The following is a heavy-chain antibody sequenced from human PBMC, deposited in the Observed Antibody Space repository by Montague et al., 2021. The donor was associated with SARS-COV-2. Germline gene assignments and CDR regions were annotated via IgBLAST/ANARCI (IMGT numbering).Heavy chain of an antibody. D-gene: IGHD2-2*01. V-gene: IGHV6-1*01. CDR3: ARIPVGSKYYFDF. J-gene: IGHJ4*02. CDR1: GDSVSSNIAT. CDR2: TYYRSKWCN. Sequence: XAISGDSVSSNIATWNWIRQSPSRGLEWLGRTYYRSKWCNDYAESVKSRITIDPDTSKHQFSLHLNSVTPEDTAVYYCARIPVGSKYYFDFWGQGTLVTVSS.